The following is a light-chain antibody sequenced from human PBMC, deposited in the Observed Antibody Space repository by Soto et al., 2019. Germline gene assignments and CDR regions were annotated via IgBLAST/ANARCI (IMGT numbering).Light chain of an antibody. Sequence: DIQITQSPSTLSASVGDRVTITCRASQSISSWLAWYQQKPGKAPKLLLYDVSSLESGVPSRFSGSGSATEFILTINGLQPDDFATYFCQQFKSGTWAFGQGTKVDI. CDR3: QQFKSGTWA. V-gene: IGKV1-5*01. J-gene: IGKJ1*01. CDR2: DVS. CDR1: QSISSW.